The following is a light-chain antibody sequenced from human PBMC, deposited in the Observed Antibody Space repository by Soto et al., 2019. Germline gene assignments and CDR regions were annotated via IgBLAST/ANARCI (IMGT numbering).Light chain of an antibody. J-gene: IGLJ1*01. CDR3: AAWDDSLSGYV. V-gene: IGLV1-47*01. CDR1: SSNIESNY. CDR2: RNS. Sequence: QSVLTHPPSASGTPGQKVTISCSGSSSNIESNYVYWYQHLPGTAPKLLIYRNSQRPSGVPDRFSGSKSGTSASLAISGLRSEDEADYYCAAWDDSLSGYVFGTGTKVTVL.